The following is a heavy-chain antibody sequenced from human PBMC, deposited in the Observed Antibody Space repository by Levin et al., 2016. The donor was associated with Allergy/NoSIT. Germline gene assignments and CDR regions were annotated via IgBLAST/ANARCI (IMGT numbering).Heavy chain of an antibody. D-gene: IGHD3-22*01. V-gene: IGHV3-53*01. J-gene: IGHJ4*02. CDR1: GFTVSSNY. CDR3: ARGYDYYDSRGTHFDY. Sequence: GESLKISCAASGFTVSSNYMSWVRQAPGKGLEWVSVIYSGGSTYYADSVKGRFTISRDNSKNTLYLQMNSLRAEDTAVYYCARGYDYYDSRGTHFDYWGQGTLVTVSS. CDR2: IYSGGST.